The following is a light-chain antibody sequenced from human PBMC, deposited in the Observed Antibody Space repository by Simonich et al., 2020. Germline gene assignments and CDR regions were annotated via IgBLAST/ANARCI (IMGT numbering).Light chain of an antibody. CDR1: SSDVGGYKY. J-gene: IGLJ3*02. V-gene: IGLV2-14*01. Sequence: QSALTQPASVSGSPGQSITISCTGTSSDVGGYKYVSWYQQHPGKAPKLMIYDVIKRPSGVSNRFSGSKSGNTASLTISGLQAEDEADYYCSSYTSSSTLVFGGGTKLTVL. CDR2: DVI. CDR3: SSYTSSSTLV.